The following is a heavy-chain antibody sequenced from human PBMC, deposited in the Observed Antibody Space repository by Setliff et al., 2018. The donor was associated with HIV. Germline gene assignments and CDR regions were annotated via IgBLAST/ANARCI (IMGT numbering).Heavy chain of an antibody. V-gene: IGHV4-30-4*08. Sequence: PSETLSLTCTVSGGSIASGDYYWNWIRQPPGKGLEWIGYIHYSGFTYYKPSLKSRVTISVDTSKNQFSLKLSSVTAADTAVYYCARYYYGSQTMLDNWGQGTLVTVSS. CDR3: ARYYYGSQTMLDN. J-gene: IGHJ4*02. D-gene: IGHD3-10*01. CDR2: IHYSGFT. CDR1: GGSIASGDYY.